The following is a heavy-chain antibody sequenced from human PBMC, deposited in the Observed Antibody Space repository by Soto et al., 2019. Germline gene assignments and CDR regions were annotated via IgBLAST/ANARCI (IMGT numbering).Heavy chain of an antibody. CDR3: AREWELRHDAFDI. CDR2: ISSSSSYI. D-gene: IGHD1-26*01. J-gene: IGHJ3*02. V-gene: IGHV3-21*01. Sequence: EVQLVESGGGLVKPGGSLRLSCAASGCTFSSYSMNWVRQAPGKGLEWVSSISSSSSYIYYADSVKGRFTISRDNAKNSLYLQMNSLRAEDTSVYYCAREWELRHDAFDIWGQGTMVTVSS. CDR1: GCTFSSYS.